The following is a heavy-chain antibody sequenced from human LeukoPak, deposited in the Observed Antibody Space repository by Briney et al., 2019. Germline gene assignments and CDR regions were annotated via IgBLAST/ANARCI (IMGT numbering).Heavy chain of an antibody. D-gene: IGHD6-19*01. CDR2: ISGGGGGT. Sequence: GGSLRLSCAASGFTFSDYYISWIPQAPGKGLEWVSAISGGGGGTYYAASLKGRFTISRDNSKNTLYLQMNSLRAEDTALYYCATATVAGTYYFDYWGQGTLVTVSS. CDR1: GFTFSDYY. J-gene: IGHJ4*02. V-gene: IGHV3-23*01. CDR3: ATATVAGTYYFDY.